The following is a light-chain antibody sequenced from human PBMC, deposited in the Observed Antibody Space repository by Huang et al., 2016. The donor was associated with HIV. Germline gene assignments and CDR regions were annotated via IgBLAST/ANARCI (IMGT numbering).Light chain of an antibody. V-gene: IGKV3-11*01. J-gene: IGKJ4*01. CDR3: QHRSNWPPT. CDR2: DAS. CDR1: QSVSSY. Sequence: EIVLTQSPATLSLSPGERATLSCRASQSVSSYLAWYQQKPGQAPRLLIYDASNRATGIPARFRGSGSGTDFTLTISSLGPEDFAVYYCQHRSNWPPTFGGGTKVEIK.